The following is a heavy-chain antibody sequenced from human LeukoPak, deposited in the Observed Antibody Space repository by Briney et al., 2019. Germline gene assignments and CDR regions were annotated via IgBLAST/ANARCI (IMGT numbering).Heavy chain of an antibody. CDR3: AKDYYDSSGYLKAFDY. D-gene: IGHD3-22*01. CDR2: IYSGGST. J-gene: IGHJ4*02. V-gene: IGHV3-66*01. CDR1: GFTVSSNY. Sequence: GGSLRLSCAASGFTVSSNYMSWVRQAPGKGLEWVSVIYSGGSTYYADSVKGRFTISRDNSKNTLYLQMNSLRAEDTAVYYCAKDYYDSSGYLKAFDYWGQGTLVTVSS.